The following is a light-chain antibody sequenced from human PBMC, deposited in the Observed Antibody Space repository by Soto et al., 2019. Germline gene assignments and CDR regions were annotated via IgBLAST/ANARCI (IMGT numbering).Light chain of an antibody. Sequence: DIQITQSPSTLSASVGDRVTITCRASQSISSWLAWYPQKPGKAPKLPIYDASSLESGVPSRFSGSGAGAECTRTISSLQPDDVETDYCQQYNSYSGTFGQGTKVDIK. J-gene: IGKJ1*01. CDR1: QSISSW. CDR2: DAS. CDR3: QQYNSYSGT. V-gene: IGKV1-5*01.